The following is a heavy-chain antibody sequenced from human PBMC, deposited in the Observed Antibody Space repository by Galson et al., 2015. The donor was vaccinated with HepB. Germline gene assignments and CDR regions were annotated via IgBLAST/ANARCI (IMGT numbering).Heavy chain of an antibody. J-gene: IGHJ4*02. D-gene: IGHD3-10*01. CDR1: GDSVSSNRAA. CDR3: ATSGSAGSLDY. Sequence: CAISGDSVSSNRAAWNRIRQSPSRGLEWLGRTYYRSKWYNNYALSVKSRITINPDTSKNQSSLQLNSVTPEDTAVYYCATSGSAGSLDYWGQGTLVTVSS. CDR2: TYYRSKWYN. V-gene: IGHV6-1*01.